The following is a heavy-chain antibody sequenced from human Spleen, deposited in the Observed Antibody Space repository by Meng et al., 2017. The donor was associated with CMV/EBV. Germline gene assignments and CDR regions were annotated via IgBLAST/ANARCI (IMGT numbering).Heavy chain of an antibody. J-gene: IGHJ6*02. CDR1: GFTFSSYA. CDR2: IWYVEGNEK. CDR3: AKSRVAGTLYYYYGLDV. V-gene: IGHV3-33*06. Sequence: GESLKISCAASGFTFSSYAMSWVRQAPGKGLEWVGVIWYVEGNEKYYADSVKGRFTISRDNSKNTVYLQMNSLRVEDTAVYYCAKSRVAGTLYYYYGLDVWGQGTTVTVSS. D-gene: IGHD6-19*01.